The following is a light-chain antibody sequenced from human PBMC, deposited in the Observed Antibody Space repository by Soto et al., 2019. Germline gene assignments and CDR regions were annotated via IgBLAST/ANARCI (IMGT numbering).Light chain of an antibody. CDR1: SSNIGSNS. V-gene: IGLV1-44*01. J-gene: IGLJ3*02. CDR2: GEN. CDR3: ATWDDSLNGPV. Sequence: QAVVTQPPSASGTPGQRVTISCSGSSSNIGSNSVIWYQQLPGTAPKLLIYGENKRPSGVPDRFSVSKSGTSASLAVSGLQSEDEAEYSCATWDDSLNGPVLGGGTKLTVL.